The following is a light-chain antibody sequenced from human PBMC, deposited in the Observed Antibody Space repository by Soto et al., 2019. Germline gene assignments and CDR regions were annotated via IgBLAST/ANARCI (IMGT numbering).Light chain of an antibody. V-gene: IGLV2-14*01. CDR3: ASYTTSSTYV. CDR2: DVS. Sequence: QSVLTQPASVSGSPGQSIAISCTGTSSDVGGYSYVSWYQQQPGKAPKLVISDVSNRPSGVSERFSGSKSGNTASLTISGLQTDDEADYYCASYTTSSTYVFGTGTKLTVL. CDR1: SSDVGGYSY. J-gene: IGLJ1*01.